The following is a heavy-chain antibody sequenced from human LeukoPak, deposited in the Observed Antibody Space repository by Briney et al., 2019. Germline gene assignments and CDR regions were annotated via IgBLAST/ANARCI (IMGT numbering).Heavy chain of an antibody. CDR3: ASTTVTSGAEYLQH. CDR2: ITLGGDT. Sequence: SETLSLTCAVDGGSLSGYYWSWIRQPPGMGLEWIGEITLGGDTNYNPSLKSRVTISVDTSKNQFSLKLSSVTAADTAVYYCASTTVTSGAEYLQHWGQGTLVTVSS. V-gene: IGHV4-34*01. J-gene: IGHJ1*01. D-gene: IGHD4-17*01. CDR1: GGSLSGYY.